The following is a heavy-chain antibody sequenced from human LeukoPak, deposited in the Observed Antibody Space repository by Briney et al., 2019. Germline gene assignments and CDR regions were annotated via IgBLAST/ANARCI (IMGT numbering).Heavy chain of an antibody. J-gene: IGHJ4*02. D-gene: IGHD6-19*01. Sequence: SGGSLRLSCAASGFTFSSYSMNWVRQAPGKGLEWVSSISSSSSYIYYADSVKGRFTISRDNAKNSLYLQMNSLRAEDTAVYYCARDRVGSGADYWGQGTLVTVSS. CDR3: ARDRVGSGADY. V-gene: IGHV3-21*04. CDR1: GFTFSSYS. CDR2: ISSSSSYI.